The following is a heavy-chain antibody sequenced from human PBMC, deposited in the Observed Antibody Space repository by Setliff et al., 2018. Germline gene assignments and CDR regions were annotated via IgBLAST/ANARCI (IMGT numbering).Heavy chain of an antibody. CDR3: ARSWRAGALNHFDY. CDR2: IGGHNDDP. Sequence: PGASVKVSCKASGYPFNNYGISWLRQTPGQGLEWMGWIGGHNDDPLFAQKFQGRVTMTTDTSTTTAYMELKSLRSDDTAVYYCARSWRAGALNHFDYWGQGSRVTVSS. J-gene: IGHJ4*02. D-gene: IGHD3-3*01. V-gene: IGHV1-18*01. CDR1: GYPFNNYG.